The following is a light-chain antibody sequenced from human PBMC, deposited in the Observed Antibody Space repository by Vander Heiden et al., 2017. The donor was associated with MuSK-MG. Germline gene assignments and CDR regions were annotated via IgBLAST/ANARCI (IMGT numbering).Light chain of an antibody. CDR1: QGISNY. J-gene: IGKJ1*01. CDR3: QRDKSAPQG. V-gene: IGKV1-27*01. CDR2: AAS. Sequence: DIQMTQSPSSLSASVGDRVTITCRASQGISNYLAWYQQKPGKVPKLLIYAASTLLSRVPSRFSRSRSRTDFTLTISILQPEHVATYYCQRDKSAPQGFGQGTKVEIK.